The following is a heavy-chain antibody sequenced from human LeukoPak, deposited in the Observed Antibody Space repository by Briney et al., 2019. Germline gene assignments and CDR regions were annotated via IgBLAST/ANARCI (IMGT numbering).Heavy chain of an antibody. J-gene: IGHJ4*02. Sequence: GGSLRLSRAASGFTFSNYGMHWVRQAPGKGREWVGVIRYDGNNKYYADSVKGRFTISRDNSKNTVYLQMNSLRAEDTAVYYCAKGLYSSGWYYFDSWGQGTLVTVSS. CDR3: AKGLYSSGWYYFDS. CDR1: GFTFSNYG. CDR2: IRYDGNNK. D-gene: IGHD6-19*01. V-gene: IGHV3-30*02.